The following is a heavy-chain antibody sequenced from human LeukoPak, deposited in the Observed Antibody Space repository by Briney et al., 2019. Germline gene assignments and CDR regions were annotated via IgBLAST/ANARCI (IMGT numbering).Heavy chain of an antibody. CDR3: ARDRGGYESAYFDY. D-gene: IGHD5-12*01. J-gene: IGHJ4*02. CDR1: GGSITSYY. CDR2: MYDSGST. Sequence: SETLSLTCTVSGGSITSYYWSWIRQPPGKGLEWMGYMYDSGSTKYNPSLKSRVTISVDTSKNEFSLKVISVTAADTAVYYCARDRGGYESAYFDYWGQGTLVTVSS. V-gene: IGHV4-59*12.